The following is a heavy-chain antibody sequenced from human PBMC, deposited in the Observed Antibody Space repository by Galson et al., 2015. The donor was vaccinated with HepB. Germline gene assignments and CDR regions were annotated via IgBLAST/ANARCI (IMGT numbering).Heavy chain of an antibody. CDR2: IRTGASNK. CDR3: ARDHGYSGSGSFPQ. CDR1: GFTFSTHG. V-gene: IGHV3-30*02. J-gene: IGHJ4*02. D-gene: IGHD3-10*01. Sequence: LRLSCAASGFTFSTHGMHWVRQAPGKGLEWVAFIRTGASNKYYADSVKGRFTISRDNSRNTLYLQMDSLRPEDTAVYYCARDHGYSGSGSFPQWGQGTLVTASS.